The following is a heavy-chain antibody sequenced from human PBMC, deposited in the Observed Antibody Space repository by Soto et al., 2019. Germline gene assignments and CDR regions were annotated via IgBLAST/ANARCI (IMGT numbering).Heavy chain of an antibody. J-gene: IGHJ4*02. CDR2: ISARGGSL. CDR3: AKGSIEYSVSVDN. CDR1: GFSFSSYA. V-gene: IGHV3-23*01. D-gene: IGHD5-12*01. Sequence: PGGSLRLSCAASGFSFSSYARVWVRQAPGKGLEWVSVISARGGSLYFADSVKGRFTISRDNSKNVLSLEMNSLRAEDTATYLCAKGSIEYSVSVDNWGQGTMVTVSS.